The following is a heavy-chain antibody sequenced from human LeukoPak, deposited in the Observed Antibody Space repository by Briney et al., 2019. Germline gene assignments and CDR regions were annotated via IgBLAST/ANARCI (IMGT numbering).Heavy chain of an antibody. CDR2: INHSGST. D-gene: IGHD6-19*01. Sequence: PSETLSLTCAVYGGSFSGYYWSWIRQPPGKGLEWIGEINHSGSTNYNPSLKSRVTISVDTSKNQFSLKLSSVTAADTAVYYCARGRAPIEQWLARYYYYYGMDVWGQGTTVTVS. CDR3: ARGRAPIEQWLARYYYYYGMDV. V-gene: IGHV4-34*01. CDR1: GGSFSGYY. J-gene: IGHJ6*02.